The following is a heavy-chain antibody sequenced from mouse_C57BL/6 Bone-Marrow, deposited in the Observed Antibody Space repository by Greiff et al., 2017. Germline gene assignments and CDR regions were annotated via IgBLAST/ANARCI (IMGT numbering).Heavy chain of an antibody. CDR3: ARVYDGYAWVAY. J-gene: IGHJ3*01. V-gene: IGHV1-69*01. D-gene: IGHD2-3*01. Sequence: QVQLQQPGAELVMPGASVKLSCKASGYTFTSYWMHWVKQRPGQGLEWIGAIDPSDSYTNYNQKFKGKSTLTVDKSSSTAYMQLSSLTSEDSAVYYCARVYDGYAWVAYWGQGTLVTVSA. CDR2: IDPSDSYT. CDR1: GYTFTSYW.